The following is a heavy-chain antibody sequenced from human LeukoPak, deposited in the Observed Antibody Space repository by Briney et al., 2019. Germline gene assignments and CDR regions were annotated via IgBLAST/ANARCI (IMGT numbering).Heavy chain of an antibody. CDR2: ISAYNGNT. J-gene: IGHJ5*02. CDR3: ARAHLLWFGELCWFDP. V-gene: IGHV1-18*01. CDR1: GFTFTSYG. D-gene: IGHD3-10*01. Sequence: ASVKVSCKASGFTFTSYGISWGRQAPGQGLKWMGWISAYNGNTNYAPNRQGRVTMTTETSTSTAYMEVRSLRSDDSRVYFCARAHLLWFGELCWFDPWGEGTLVTVSS.